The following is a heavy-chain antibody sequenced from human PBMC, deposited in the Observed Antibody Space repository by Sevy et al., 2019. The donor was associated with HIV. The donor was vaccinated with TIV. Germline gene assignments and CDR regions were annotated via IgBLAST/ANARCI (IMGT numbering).Heavy chain of an antibody. V-gene: IGHV1-8*01. D-gene: IGHD2-21*02. J-gene: IGHJ4*02. CDR1: GYTFTDYD. Sequence: ASVKVSCKASGYTFTDYDITWVRQVTGQGLELVGWMNPNSGHTAYTENFQGRVSTTRDTSISTAYMELSSLRSEDTAVHYCAKLASCGGDCYYFDFWGQGTLVTVSS. CDR2: MNPNSGHT. CDR3: AKLASCGGDCYYFDF.